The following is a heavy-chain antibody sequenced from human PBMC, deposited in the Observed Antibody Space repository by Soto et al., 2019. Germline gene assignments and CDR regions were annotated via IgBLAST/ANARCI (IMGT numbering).Heavy chain of an antibody. Sequence: PVESLKISCKGSGYSFTSYWIGWVRQMPGKGLEWMGIIYPGDSDTRYSPSLKSRVTISVDTSKNQFSLKLSSVTAADTAVYYWARTYYYDSSGYYRGIRYFQHWGQGTLVTVSS. CDR2: IYPGDSDT. CDR3: ARTYYYDSSGYYRGIRYFQH. J-gene: IGHJ1*01. V-gene: IGHV5-51*01. CDR1: GYSFTSYW. D-gene: IGHD3-22*01.